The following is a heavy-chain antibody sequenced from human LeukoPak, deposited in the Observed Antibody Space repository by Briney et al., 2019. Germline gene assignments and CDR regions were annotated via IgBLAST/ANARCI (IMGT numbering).Heavy chain of an antibody. J-gene: IGHJ4*02. CDR3: AREGLVYSFDY. D-gene: IGHD3-16*01. V-gene: IGHV3-7*01. CDR2: IKQDGSEK. Sequence: GGSLRLSCAASGFTFSRYWMSWVRQAPGKGLEWVANIKQDGSEKHYVDSVKGRFTISRDNAKNSLYLQMNSLRAEDTAVHYCAREGLVYSFDYWGQGTLVTVSS. CDR1: GFTFSRYW.